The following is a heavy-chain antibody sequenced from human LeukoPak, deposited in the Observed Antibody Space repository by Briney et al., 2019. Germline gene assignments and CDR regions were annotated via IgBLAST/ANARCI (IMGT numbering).Heavy chain of an antibody. D-gene: IGHD1-1*01. CDR2: IYHSGST. CDR3: ASSRYPGAFDI. J-gene: IGHJ3*02. V-gene: IGHV4-59*01. Sequence: SETLSLTCTVSGGSISSYYWSWIRQPPGKGLEWIGYIYHSGSTNYNPSLKSRVTISVDTSKNQFSLKLSSVTAADTAVYYCASSRYPGAFDIWGQGTMVTVSS. CDR1: GGSISSYY.